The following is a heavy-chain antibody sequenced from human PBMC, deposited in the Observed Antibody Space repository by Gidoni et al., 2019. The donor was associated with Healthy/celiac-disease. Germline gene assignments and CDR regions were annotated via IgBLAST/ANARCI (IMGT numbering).Heavy chain of an antibody. V-gene: IGHV4-4*07. Sequence: QVQLQESGPGLVKPSETLSLTCTVSGGSISSYYWSWIRQPAGKGLEWIGRIYTSGSTNYNPSLKSRVTMSVDTSKNQFSLKLSSVTAADTAVYYCARCGMRVPAAIDSGDWFDPWGQGTLVTVSS. D-gene: IGHD2-2*02. CDR3: ARCGMRVPAAIDSGDWFDP. CDR2: IYTSGST. CDR1: GGSISSYY. J-gene: IGHJ5*02.